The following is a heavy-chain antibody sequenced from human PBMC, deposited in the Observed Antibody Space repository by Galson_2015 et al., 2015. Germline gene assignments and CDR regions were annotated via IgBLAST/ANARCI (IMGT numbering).Heavy chain of an antibody. J-gene: IGHJ5*02. CDR2: IIPIFGTA. Sequence: SVKVSCKASGGTFSSYAISWVRQAPGQGLEWMGGIIPIFGTAHYAQKFRGRVTITADESTSTAYMELSSLRSEDTAVYYCARQDNYDFWSGYFSGRFDPWGQGTLVIVSS. CDR1: GGTFSSYA. D-gene: IGHD3-3*01. CDR3: ARQDNYDFWSGYFSGRFDP. V-gene: IGHV1-69*13.